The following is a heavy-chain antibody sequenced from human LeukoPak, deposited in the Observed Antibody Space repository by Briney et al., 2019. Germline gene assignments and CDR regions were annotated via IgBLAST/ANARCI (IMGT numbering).Heavy chain of an antibody. D-gene: IGHD1-7*01. Sequence: GGTLRLSCGASGFTVSSNYMSWVRQAPGKGLEWVSVIYSGGSTYYADSVKGRFTISRDNSKNTLYLQMNSLRAEDTAVYYCARDDWNYGGCDAFDIWGQGTMVTVSS. CDR1: GFTVSSNY. CDR3: ARDDWNYGGCDAFDI. J-gene: IGHJ3*02. V-gene: IGHV3-53*01. CDR2: IYSGGST.